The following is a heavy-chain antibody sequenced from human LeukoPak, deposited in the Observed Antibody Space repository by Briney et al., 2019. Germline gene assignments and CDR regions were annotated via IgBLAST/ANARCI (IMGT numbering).Heavy chain of an antibody. V-gene: IGHV4-59*01. Sequence: SETLSLTCTVSGASISSFSWSWIRQPPGKGLEWIGYIIDTGSTNYKPSLKTRLTMSVDVSKNQISLKLSSVTAADTAVYYCARSSLTGGWFDPWGQGTLVTASS. CDR1: GASISSFS. D-gene: IGHD7-27*01. J-gene: IGHJ5*02. CDR2: IIDTGST. CDR3: ARSSLTGGWFDP.